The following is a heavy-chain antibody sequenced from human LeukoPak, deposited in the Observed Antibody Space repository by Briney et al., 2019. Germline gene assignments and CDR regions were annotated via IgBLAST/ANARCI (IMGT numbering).Heavy chain of an antibody. D-gene: IGHD6-19*01. Sequence: GGSLRLSCAASGFTFSSYSMNWVRQAPGKGLEWVSYISSSSSTIYYADSVKGRFTISRDNAENSLYLQMNSLRAEDTAVYYCARDASVAVAGHGSPFDYWGQGTLVTVSS. J-gene: IGHJ4*02. CDR1: GFTFSSYS. CDR2: ISSSSSTI. V-gene: IGHV3-48*01. CDR3: ARDASVAVAGHGSPFDY.